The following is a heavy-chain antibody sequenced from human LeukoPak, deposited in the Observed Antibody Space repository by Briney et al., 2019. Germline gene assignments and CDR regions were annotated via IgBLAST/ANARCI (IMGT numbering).Heavy chain of an antibody. J-gene: IGHJ6*02. V-gene: IGHV1-46*01. CDR2: INPSGGST. D-gene: IGHD2-2*01. CDR1: GYTFTSYY. CDR3: ARDTEVVVVPAAIGYYYYGMDV. Sequence: ASVKVSCKASGYTFTSYYMHWVRQAPGQGLEWMGIINPSGGSTSYAQKFQGRVTMTRDTSTSTAYMELRSLRSDDTAVYYCARDTEVVVVPAAIGYYYYGMDVWGQGTTVTVSS.